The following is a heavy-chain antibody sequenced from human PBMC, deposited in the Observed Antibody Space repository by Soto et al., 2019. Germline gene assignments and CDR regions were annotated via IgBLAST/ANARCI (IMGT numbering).Heavy chain of an antibody. CDR2: ISATGSSH. J-gene: IGHJ4*02. CDR1: GFTFSSYG. D-gene: IGHD2-2*01. CDR3: AKDRGGDCPDNSCYFGADY. Sequence: VQLVESGGTVVQPGGSLRLSCVGSGFTFSSYGMHWVRQAPGKGLECVAVISATGSSHYYAASVEGRFTISRENSKNTLSLHMDRLRVEDTAVYYCAKDRGGDCPDNSCYFGADYWGQGTPVTVSS. V-gene: IGHV3-30*18.